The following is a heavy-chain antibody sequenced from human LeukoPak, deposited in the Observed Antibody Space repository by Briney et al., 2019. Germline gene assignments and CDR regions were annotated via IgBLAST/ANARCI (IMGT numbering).Heavy chain of an antibody. J-gene: IGHJ5*02. V-gene: IGHV4-34*01. CDR2: INHSGST. CDR1: GGSFSGYY. CDR3: ARGGCSGGSCYWAMGWFDP. Sequence: SETLSLTCAVYGGSFSGYYWSWIRQPPGKGLEWIGEINHSGSTNYNPSLKSRVTISVDTSKNQFSLKLSSVTAADTAVYYCARGGCSGGSCYWAMGWFDPWGQGTLVTVSS. D-gene: IGHD2-15*01.